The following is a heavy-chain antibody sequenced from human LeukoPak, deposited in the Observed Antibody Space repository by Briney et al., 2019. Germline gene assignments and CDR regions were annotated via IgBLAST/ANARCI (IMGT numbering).Heavy chain of an antibody. CDR3: AWYGVTHGLDV. D-gene: IGHD3-10*01. Sequence: TGGSLRLSCGASGFSLSNYWMSWVRQAPGKGLEWVANINQDRSDKYYVDSVMGRFTISKDNAKNSVYLQMNSLRPEDTAIYYCAWYGVTHGLDVWGQGTTVTVSS. V-gene: IGHV3-7*01. J-gene: IGHJ6*02. CDR1: GFSLSNYW. CDR2: INQDRSDK.